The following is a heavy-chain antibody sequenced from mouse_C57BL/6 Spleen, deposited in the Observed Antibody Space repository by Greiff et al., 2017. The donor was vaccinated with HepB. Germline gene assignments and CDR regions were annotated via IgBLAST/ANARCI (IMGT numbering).Heavy chain of an antibody. CDR1: GYTFTSYW. D-gene: IGHD3-2*02. CDR3: ARSSSSGYDAMDY. V-gene: IGHV1-59*01. CDR2: IDPSDSYT. J-gene: IGHJ4*01. Sequence: QVQLQQPGAELVRPGTSVKLSCKASGYTFTSYWMHWVKQRPGQGLEWIGVIDPSDSYTNYNQKFKGKATLTVDTSSSTAYMQLSSLTSEDSAVYYCARSSSSGYDAMDYWGQGTSVTVSS.